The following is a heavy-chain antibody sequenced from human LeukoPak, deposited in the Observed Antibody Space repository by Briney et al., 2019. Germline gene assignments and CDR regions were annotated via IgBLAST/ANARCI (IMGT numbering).Heavy chain of an antibody. CDR2: ISSSSSYI. D-gene: IGHD6-13*01. V-gene: IGHV3-21*01. J-gene: IGHJ4*02. CDR3: ARDEYSSSWYGAFDY. CDR1: GFTFSSYT. Sequence: GGXLRLSCAASGFTFSSYTMNWVRQAPGKGLEWVSSISSSSSYIYYADSVKGRFTISRDNAKNSLYLQMNSLRAEDTAIYYCARDEYSSSWYGAFDYWGQGTLVTVSS.